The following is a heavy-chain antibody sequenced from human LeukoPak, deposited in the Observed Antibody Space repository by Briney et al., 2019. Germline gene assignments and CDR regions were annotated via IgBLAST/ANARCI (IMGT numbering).Heavy chain of an antibody. V-gene: IGHV4-38-2*02. D-gene: IGHD3-3*01. CDR3: ARDLRNYTFWSGYRYFDY. Sequence: KPSETLSLTCTVSGYSISSGYYWGWIRQPPGKGLEWIGSIYHSGSTYYNPSLKSRVTISVDTSKNQFSLKLSSVTAADTAVYFCARDLRNYTFWSGYRYFDYWGQGTLVTVSS. CDR2: IYHSGST. CDR1: GYSISSGYY. J-gene: IGHJ4*02.